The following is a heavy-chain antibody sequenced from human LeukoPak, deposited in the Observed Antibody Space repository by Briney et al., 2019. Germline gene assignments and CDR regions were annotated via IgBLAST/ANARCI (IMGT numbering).Heavy chain of an antibody. CDR2: INTDGRTT. D-gene: IGHD6-13*01. Sequence: PGGSLRLSCVSSGFTFSSYWMHWVRQAPGKGLVWVSRINTDGRTTTYADSVKGRFTISRDNAKNTLYLQMNSLRAEDTAVYYCATNRIAAAGTGDYFDYWGQGTLVTVSS. V-gene: IGHV3-74*01. CDR1: GFTFSSYW. J-gene: IGHJ4*02. CDR3: ATNRIAAAGTGDYFDY.